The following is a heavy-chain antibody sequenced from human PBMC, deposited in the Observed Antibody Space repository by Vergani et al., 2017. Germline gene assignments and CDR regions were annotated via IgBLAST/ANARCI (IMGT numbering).Heavy chain of an antibody. V-gene: IGHV3-49*05. CDR2: IRSKAYGGTT. CDR1: GFTFGDYA. D-gene: IGHD6-19*01. J-gene: IGHJ3*02. CDR3: ARDRIAVAGTNAFDI. Sequence: EVQLVESGGGLVKPGRSLRLSCTASGFTFGDYAMSWFRQAPGKGLEWVGFIRSKAYGGTTEYAASVKGRFTISRDDSKSIAYLQMNSLRAEDTAVYYCARDRIAVAGTNAFDIWGQGTMVTVSS.